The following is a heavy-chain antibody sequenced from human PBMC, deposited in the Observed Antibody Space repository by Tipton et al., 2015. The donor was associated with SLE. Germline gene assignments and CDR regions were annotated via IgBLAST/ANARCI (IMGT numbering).Heavy chain of an antibody. CDR1: GFTFSDSG. V-gene: IGHV3-73*01. D-gene: IGHD4-17*01. CDR3: SSDHGDQGGHLGVFDY. J-gene: IGHJ4*02. Sequence: GSLRLSCAASGFTFSDSGMHWVRQASGKGLEWVGRIRSKGNSYATAYAASVKGRFTISRDDSKNTSYLQMNSLKTEDTALYYCSSDHGDQGGHLGVFDYWGQGTLITVSS. CDR2: IRSKGNSYAT.